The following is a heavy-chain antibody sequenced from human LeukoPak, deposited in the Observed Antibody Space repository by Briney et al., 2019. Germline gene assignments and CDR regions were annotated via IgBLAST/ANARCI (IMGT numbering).Heavy chain of an antibody. CDR2: ISYDGSNK. CDR3: AKEGSRSIYYYYGMDV. J-gene: IGHJ6*02. V-gene: IGHV3-30*18. D-gene: IGHD3-10*01. CDR1: GLTFSSFG. Sequence: GGSLRLSCAASGLTFSSFGMHWVRQAPGKGLEWVAVISYDGSNKYYADSVKGRFTISRDNSKNTLYLQMNSLRAEDTAVYYCAKEGSRSIYYYYGMDVWGQGTTVTVSS.